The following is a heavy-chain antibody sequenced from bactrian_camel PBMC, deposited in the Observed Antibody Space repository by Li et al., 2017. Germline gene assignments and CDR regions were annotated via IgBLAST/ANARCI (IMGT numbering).Heavy chain of an antibody. CDR1: GHSRGSNC. Sequence: VQLVESGGGSVQTGGSLRLSCVVSGHSRGSNCVGWFRLPPGRAPAEREGIAAIRNSGGETWYHDSVKGRFTISRDKVKNTLYLQMNVLKPEDTAVYHCAAKTTRRPPQWCSRAGLYCYTDWGQGTQVTVS. CDR3: AAKTTRRPPQWCSRAGLYCYTD. V-gene: IGHV3S32*01. CDR2: IRNSGGET. D-gene: IGHD2*01. J-gene: IGHJ4*01.